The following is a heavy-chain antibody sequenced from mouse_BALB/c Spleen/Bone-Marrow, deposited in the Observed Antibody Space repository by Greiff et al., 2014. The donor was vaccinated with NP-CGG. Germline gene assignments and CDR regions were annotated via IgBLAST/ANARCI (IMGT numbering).Heavy chain of an antibody. Sequence: VVESGGGLVQPGGSLRLSCTTSGFTFTDYFMTWVRQPPGKALEWLGFIRNKPSGYTTEYNPSVKGRFSVSRDNSQGIFYLQMNTLRAEDSAIYYCARDYNGYFDFWGQGTTLTVSS. V-gene: IGHV7-3*02. CDR1: GFTFTDYF. D-gene: IGHD6-1*01. CDR3: ARDYNGYFDF. CDR2: IRNKPSGYTT. J-gene: IGHJ2*01.